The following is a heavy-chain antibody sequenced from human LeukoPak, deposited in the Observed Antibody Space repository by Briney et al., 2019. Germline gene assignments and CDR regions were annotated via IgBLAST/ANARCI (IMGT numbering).Heavy chain of an antibody. CDR1: GYTFTGYY. J-gene: IGHJ4*02. CDR2: INPEGGST. CDR3: ANRRFDY. Sequence: ASVKVSCKASGYTFTGYYMHWVRQAPGQGLEWVGLINPEGGSTSYAQKFQGRVTMTRDTSTSTVYMELSSLRSEDTAVYYCANRRFDYWGQGTLVTVSS. V-gene: IGHV1-46*01.